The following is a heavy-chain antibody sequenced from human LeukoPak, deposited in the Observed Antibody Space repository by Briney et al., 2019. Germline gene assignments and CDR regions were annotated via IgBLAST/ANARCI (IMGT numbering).Heavy chain of an antibody. J-gene: IGHJ4*02. CDR1: GFTFSSYA. V-gene: IGHV3-30*04. CDR3: ARGFYDTSAPGDY. Sequence: GGSLRLSCAASGFTFSSYAMHWVRQAPGKGLEWVAVISYDGSNKYYADSVKGRFTISRDNSKNTLFLQMNSLRTGDTAVYYCARGFYDTSAPGDYWGQGTLVTVSS. CDR2: ISYDGSNK. D-gene: IGHD3-22*01.